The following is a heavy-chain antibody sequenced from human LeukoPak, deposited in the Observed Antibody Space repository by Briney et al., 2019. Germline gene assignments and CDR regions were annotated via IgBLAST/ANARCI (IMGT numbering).Heavy chain of an antibody. J-gene: IGHJ2*01. Sequence: SETLSLTCTVSGGSISSSSYYWGWIRQPPGKGLEWIGSIYYSGSTYYNPSLKSRVTISVDTSKNQFSLKLSSVTAADTAVYYCARTYYPWYFDLWGRGTLVTVSS. CDR1: GGSISSSSYY. CDR2: IYYSGST. CDR3: ARTYYPWYFDL. D-gene: IGHD1-26*01. V-gene: IGHV4-39*01.